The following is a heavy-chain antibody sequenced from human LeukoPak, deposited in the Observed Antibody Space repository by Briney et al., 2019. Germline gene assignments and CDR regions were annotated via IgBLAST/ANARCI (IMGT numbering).Heavy chain of an antibody. J-gene: IGHJ6*03. V-gene: IGHV3-7*01. CDR1: GFTFSSYW. D-gene: IGHD3-10*01. CDR3: ARDPSPYGSGSYYPPGLGYYMDV. CDR2: IKQDGSEK. Sequence: PGGSLRLSCAASGFTFSSYWMSWVRQAPGKGLEWVANIKQDGSEKYYVDSVKGRFTISRDNAKNSLYLQMNSLRAEDTAVYYCARDPSPYGSGSYYPPGLGYYMDVWGKGTTVTISS.